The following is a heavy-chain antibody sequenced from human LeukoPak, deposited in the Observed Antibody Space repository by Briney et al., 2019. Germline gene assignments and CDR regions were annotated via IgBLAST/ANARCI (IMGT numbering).Heavy chain of an antibody. CDR2: INHSGST. CDR1: GGSFSGYY. CDR3: AREENYYDSSGPYDAFDI. D-gene: IGHD3-22*01. J-gene: IGHJ3*02. Sequence: KPSETLSLTCAVYGGSFSGYYWSWIRQPPGKGLEWIGEINHSGSTYYNPSLKSRVTISVDTSKNQFSLKLSSVTAADTAVYYCAREENYYDSSGPYDAFDIWGQGTMVTVSS. V-gene: IGHV4-34*01.